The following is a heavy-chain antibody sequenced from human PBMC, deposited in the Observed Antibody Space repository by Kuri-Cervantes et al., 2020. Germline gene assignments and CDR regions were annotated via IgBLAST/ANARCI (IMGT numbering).Heavy chain of an antibody. J-gene: IGHJ6*02. V-gene: IGHV3-53*01. CDR1: GFTVSSNY. CDR3: ARDLRFGELAYYYYGMDV. D-gene: IGHD3-10*01. Sequence: GESLKISCAASGFTVSSNYMSWVRQAPGKGLEWVSVIYSGGSTYYADSVKGRFTISRGNSKNTLYLQMNSLRAEDTAVYYCARDLRFGELAYYYYGMDVWGQGTTVTVSS. CDR2: IYSGGST.